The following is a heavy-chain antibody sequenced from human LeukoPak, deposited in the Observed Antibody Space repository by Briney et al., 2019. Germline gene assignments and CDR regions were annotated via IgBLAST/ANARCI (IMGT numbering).Heavy chain of an antibody. Sequence: SVKVSCKASGGTSSSYAISWVRQAPGQGLEWMGGIIPIFGTANYAQKFQGRVTITADESTSTAYMELSSLRSEDTAVYYCARDGGGGYSYGYLDYWGQGTLVTVSS. CDR3: ARDGGGGYSYGYLDY. CDR2: IIPIFGTA. J-gene: IGHJ4*02. CDR1: GGTSSSYA. V-gene: IGHV1-69*13. D-gene: IGHD5-18*01.